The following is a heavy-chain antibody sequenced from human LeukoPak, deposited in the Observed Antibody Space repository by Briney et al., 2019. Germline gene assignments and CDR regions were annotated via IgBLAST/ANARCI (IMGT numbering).Heavy chain of an antibody. Sequence: GGSLRLSCAASGFTFSSFAMSWVRQAPGKGLEWVGRIYSKTDGGTVGYATPVKGRFTISRDDSKNTLYLQMNSLKIEDTAVYYCATGPLDYWGQGTLVTVSA. CDR3: ATGPLDY. CDR2: IYSKTDGGTV. J-gene: IGHJ4*02. V-gene: IGHV3-15*01. CDR1: GFTFSSFA.